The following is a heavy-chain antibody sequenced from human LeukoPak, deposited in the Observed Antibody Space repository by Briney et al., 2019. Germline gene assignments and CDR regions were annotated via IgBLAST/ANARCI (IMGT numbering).Heavy chain of an antibody. D-gene: IGHD3-22*01. V-gene: IGHV3-21*01. CDR2: ISSSSSYI. Sequence: GGSLRLSCAASGFTFSSYSMNWVRQAPGKGLEWVSSISSSSSYIYYADSVKGRFTISRDNAKNSLYLQMNSLRAEDTAVNYCARAPGYYDSSGYSDYRSDYWGQGTLVTVSS. CDR1: GFTFSSYS. J-gene: IGHJ4*02. CDR3: ARAPGYYDSSGYSDYRSDY.